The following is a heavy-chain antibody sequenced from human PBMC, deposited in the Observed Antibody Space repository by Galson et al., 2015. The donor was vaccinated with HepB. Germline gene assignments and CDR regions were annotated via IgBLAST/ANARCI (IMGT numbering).Heavy chain of an antibody. CDR3: ARADWTMVDPYYFDY. CDR1: GYWFSRYW. Sequence: QSGAEVKKPGESLKISCTGSGYWFSRYWIGWVRQMPGKGLEWMGIIFPDDSDTRYSPSFQGQVTISADKSISTAYLQWSSLKASDTAVYYCARADWTMVDPYYFDYWGQGTLVTVSS. D-gene: IGHD4/OR15-4a*01. V-gene: IGHV5-51*01. J-gene: IGHJ4*02. CDR2: IFPDDSDT.